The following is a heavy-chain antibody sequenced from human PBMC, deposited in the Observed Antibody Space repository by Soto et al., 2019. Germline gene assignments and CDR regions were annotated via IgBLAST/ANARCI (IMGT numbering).Heavy chain of an antibody. CDR2: INHSGST. Sequence: SETLSLTCAVYGGSFSDYFWTWIRQPPGKGLEWIGEINHSGSTNFNPSLKSSVAISADTSRNQFSLRVTSVTAADTAVYYCAGREFASSSFHYYYYAVDVWGQGTTVTVSS. D-gene: IGHD6-6*01. CDR1: GGSFSDYF. V-gene: IGHV4-34*01. CDR3: AGREFASSSFHYYYYAVDV. J-gene: IGHJ6*02.